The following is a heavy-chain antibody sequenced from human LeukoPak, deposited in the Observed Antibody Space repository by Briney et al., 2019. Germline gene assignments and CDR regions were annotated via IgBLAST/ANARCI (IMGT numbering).Heavy chain of an antibody. Sequence: PSETLSLTCTVSGGSISSYYWSWIRQPPGKGLEWIGYIYYSGSTNYNPSLKSRVTISVDTPKNQFSLKLSSVTAADTAVYYCARNFYYSSGMDVGAKGTTVPVSS. J-gene: IGHJ6*04. CDR3: ARNFYYSSGMDV. V-gene: IGHV4-59*08. CDR1: GGSISSYY. CDR2: IYYSGST.